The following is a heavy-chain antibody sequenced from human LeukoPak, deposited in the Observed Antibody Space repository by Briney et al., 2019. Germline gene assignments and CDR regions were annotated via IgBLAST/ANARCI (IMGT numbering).Heavy chain of an antibody. Sequence: ASVKVSCKASGYTFTDYYMHWVRQAPGQGLEWMGWINPNSGGTNYAQKFQGRVTMTRDTSISTAYMELSRLRSDDTAVYYCARDGIAVAELDYWGQGTLVTVSS. D-gene: IGHD6-19*01. V-gene: IGHV1-2*02. CDR1: GYTFTDYY. CDR3: ARDGIAVAELDY. J-gene: IGHJ4*02. CDR2: INPNSGGT.